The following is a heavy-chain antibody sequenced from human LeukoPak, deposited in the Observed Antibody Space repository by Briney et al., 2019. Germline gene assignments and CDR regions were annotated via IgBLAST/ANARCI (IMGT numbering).Heavy chain of an antibody. V-gene: IGHV4-39*07. D-gene: IGHD1-26*01. CDR2: IYYSGST. J-gene: IGHJ5*02. CDR1: GGSISSSSYY. Sequence: SETLSLTCTVSGGSISSSSYYWGWIRQPPGKGLEWIGSIYYSGSTYYNPSLKSRVTISVDTSKNQFSLNLSSVTAADTAVYYCARVSIVGAGRVWFDPWGQGTLVTVSS. CDR3: ARVSIVGAGRVWFDP.